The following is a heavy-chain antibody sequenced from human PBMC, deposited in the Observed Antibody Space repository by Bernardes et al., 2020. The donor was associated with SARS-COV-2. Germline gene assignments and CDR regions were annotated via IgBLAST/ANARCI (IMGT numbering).Heavy chain of an antibody. CDR1: GGTFTSYG. J-gene: IGHJ6*03. CDR2: ISAYNGNT. D-gene: IGHD3-10*01. CDR3: ARGAGGYYGSGSYSFSLNYYYYYMDV. V-gene: IGHV1-18*01. Sequence: ASVKVSCKASGGTFTSYGISWVRQAPGQGLEWMGWISAYNGNTNYAQKLQGRVTMTTDTSTSTAYMELRSLRSDDTAVYYCARGAGGYYGSGSYSFSLNYYYYYMDVWGKGTTVTVSS.